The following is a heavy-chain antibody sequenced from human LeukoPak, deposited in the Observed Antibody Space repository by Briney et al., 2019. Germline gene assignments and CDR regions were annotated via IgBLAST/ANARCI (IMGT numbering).Heavy chain of an antibody. CDR1: GYTFTNYD. V-gene: IGHV1-8*03. D-gene: IGHD2-2*01. CDR3: ARALGPAGYRWWFDP. Sequence: ASVKVSCKASGYTFTNYDIDWVRQATGQGLEWMGWMNPNSGNTGYAQKFQGRVTITRNPSISTAYMEMSSLRYEDTAVYYCARALGPAGYRWWFDPWGQGTLVTVSS. J-gene: IGHJ5*02. CDR2: MNPNSGNT.